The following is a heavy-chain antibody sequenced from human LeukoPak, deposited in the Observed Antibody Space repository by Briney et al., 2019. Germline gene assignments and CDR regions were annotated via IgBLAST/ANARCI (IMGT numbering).Heavy chain of an antibody. Sequence: PGRSLRLSCAASGFTFNRYAMHWVRQAPGKGLEWVAVVSYDGSTNYYADSVKGRFTISRDDSKDTLYQQMNSLRAEDTAVYYCAEGWLYSGIPEEYFQHWGQGTLVTVSS. CDR2: VSYDGSTN. CDR1: GFTFNRYA. D-gene: IGHD6-13*01. V-gene: IGHV3-30*03. J-gene: IGHJ1*01. CDR3: AEGWLYSGIPEEYFQH.